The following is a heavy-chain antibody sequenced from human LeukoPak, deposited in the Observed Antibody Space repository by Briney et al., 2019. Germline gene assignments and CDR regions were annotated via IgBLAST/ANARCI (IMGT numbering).Heavy chain of an antibody. J-gene: IGHJ4*02. CDR3: AKECYDYDSSGYYYPYYFDY. D-gene: IGHD3-22*01. Sequence: GGSLRLSCAASGFTFDNYAMSWVRQAPGKGLEWVSTISASGDNTKYVDSVKGRFTTSRDNSKNTLYLQMNSLRAEDTAVYYCAKECYDYDSSGYYYPYYFDYWGQGTLVTVSS. CDR1: GFTFDNYA. CDR2: ISASGDNT. V-gene: IGHV3-23*01.